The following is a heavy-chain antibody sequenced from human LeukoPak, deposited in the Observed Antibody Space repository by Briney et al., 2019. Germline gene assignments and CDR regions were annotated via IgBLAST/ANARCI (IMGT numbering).Heavy chain of an antibody. CDR3: AKATFYYDGSGYRTFDY. CDR1: GGSVSSSNW. CDR2: IFHSGST. D-gene: IGHD3-22*01. J-gene: IGHJ4*02. V-gene: IGHV4-4*02. Sequence: SETLSLTCAVSGGSVSSSNWWTWVRQSPGRGLDWIGGIFHSGSTNYNPSLKSRVTISIDKSKNHFSLRLRSVTAADTAVYFCAKATFYYDGSGYRTFDYWGQGVLVTVSS.